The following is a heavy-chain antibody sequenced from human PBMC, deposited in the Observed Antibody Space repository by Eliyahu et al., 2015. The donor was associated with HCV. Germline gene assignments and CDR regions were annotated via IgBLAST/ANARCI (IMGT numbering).Heavy chain of an antibody. CDR1: GGSFSGYY. Sequence: QVQLQQWGAGLLKPSETLSLTCAVYGGSFSGYYWSWIRQPPGKGLEWIGEINHRGSTNYNPSLKSRVTISVDTSKNQFSLKLSSVTAADTAVYYCARGYALRFLEWLSYGGMDVWGQGTTVTVSS. J-gene: IGHJ6*02. D-gene: IGHD3-3*01. CDR3: ARGYALRFLEWLSYGGMDV. V-gene: IGHV4-34*01. CDR2: INHRGST.